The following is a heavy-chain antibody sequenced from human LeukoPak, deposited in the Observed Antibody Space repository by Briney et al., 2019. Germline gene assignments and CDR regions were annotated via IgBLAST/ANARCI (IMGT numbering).Heavy chain of an antibody. V-gene: IGHV1-24*01. J-gene: IGHJ5*02. CDR3: ATDYRSGSYFWFDP. CDR1: GYTLTELS. CDR2: FDPEDGET. D-gene: IGHD3-10*01. Sequence: ASVKVSCKVSGYTLTELSMHWVRQAPGKGLESMGGFDPEDGETIYAQKFQGRVTMTEDTSTDTAYMELSSLRSEDTAVYYCATDYRSGSYFWFDPWGQGTLVTVSS.